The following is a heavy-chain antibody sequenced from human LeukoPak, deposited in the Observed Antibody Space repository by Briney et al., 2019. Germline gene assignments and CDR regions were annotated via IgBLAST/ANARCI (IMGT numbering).Heavy chain of an antibody. CDR1: GGPISSSSYY. Sequence: SETLSVTCTVSGGPISSSSYYWGWIRQPPGKGLEWIGSIYYSGSTYYNPSLKSRVTISVDTSKNQFSLKLSSVTAADTAVYYCARRVGVVVVAATGGNNWFDPWGQGTLVTVSS. V-gene: IGHV4-39*01. D-gene: IGHD2-15*01. J-gene: IGHJ5*02. CDR2: IYYSGST. CDR3: ARRVGVVVVAATGGNNWFDP.